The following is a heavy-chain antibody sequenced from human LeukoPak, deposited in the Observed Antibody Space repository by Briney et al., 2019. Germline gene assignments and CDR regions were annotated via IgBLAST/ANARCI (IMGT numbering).Heavy chain of an antibody. J-gene: IGHJ4*02. V-gene: IGHV3-23*01. Sequence: GGSLRLSCAASGFTFTSYSMNWVRQAPGKGLEWVSTISGGGGSTYYADSVKGRFTISRDNSKNTLYLQVNSLRAEDTAVYYCARDQRYDYVWGSYRDDYWGQGTLVTVSS. CDR1: GFTFTSYS. D-gene: IGHD3-16*02. CDR3: ARDQRYDYVWGSYRDDY. CDR2: ISGGGGST.